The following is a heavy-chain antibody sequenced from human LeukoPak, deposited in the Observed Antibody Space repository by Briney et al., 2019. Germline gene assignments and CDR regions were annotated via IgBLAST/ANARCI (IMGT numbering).Heavy chain of an antibody. D-gene: IGHD4-17*01. CDR3: ARVVPDYGDYLNFDY. CDR1: GGSISSYY. Sequence: SETLSLTCTLSGGSISSYYWSWIRQPLGKELEWIGYIFYSGSTDYNPSLKSRGTISVDKSKNQFSLKLSSVTAADTAVYYCARVVPDYGDYLNFDYWGQGTLVTVSS. V-gene: IGHV4-59*01. J-gene: IGHJ4*02. CDR2: IFYSGST.